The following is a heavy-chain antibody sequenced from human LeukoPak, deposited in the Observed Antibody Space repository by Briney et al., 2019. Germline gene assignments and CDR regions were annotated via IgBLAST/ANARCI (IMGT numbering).Heavy chain of an antibody. D-gene: IGHD3-22*01. CDR2: ISGSGGST. V-gene: IGHV3-23*01. CDR3: AKDLSYYYDSSGYDY. CDR1: GFTFSSYA. Sequence: GGSLRLSCAASGFTFSSYAMSWVRQAPGKGLEWVSAISGSGGSTYYADSVKGRFTISRDNAKNSLYLQMNSLRAEDTALYYCAKDLSYYYDSSGYDYWGQGTLVTVSS. J-gene: IGHJ4*02.